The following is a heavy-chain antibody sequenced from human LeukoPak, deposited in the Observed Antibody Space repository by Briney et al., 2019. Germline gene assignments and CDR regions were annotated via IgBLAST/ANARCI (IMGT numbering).Heavy chain of an antibody. CDR1: GFTFSSXW. V-gene: IGHV3-7*01. CDR3: ARDDGTLPYYYMDV. CDR2: INEDGSEK. Sequence: LSCAASGFTFSSXWMSWVXQXXGXGXEWVANINEDGSEKYYVDSVKGRFTISRDNAKNSLYLQMNSLRAEDTAVYYCARDDGTLPYYYMDVWGKGTTVTVSS. J-gene: IGHJ6*03.